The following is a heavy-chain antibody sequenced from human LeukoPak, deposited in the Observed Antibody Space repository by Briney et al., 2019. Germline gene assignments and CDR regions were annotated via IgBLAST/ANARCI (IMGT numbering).Heavy chain of an antibody. CDR2: IYYSGST. CDR3: ARVGAGISDSSSWYFREDAFGI. J-gene: IGHJ3*02. D-gene: IGHD6-13*01. CDR1: GGSISSYY. V-gene: IGHV4-59*01. Sequence: SETLSLTCTVSGGSISSYYWSWIRQPPGKGLEWIGYIYYSGSTNYNPSLKSRVTISVDTSKNQFSLKLSSVTAADTAVYYCARVGAGISDSSSWYFREDAFGIWGQGTMVTVSS.